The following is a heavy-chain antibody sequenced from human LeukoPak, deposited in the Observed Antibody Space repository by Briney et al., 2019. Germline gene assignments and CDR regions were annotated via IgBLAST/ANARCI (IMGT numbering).Heavy chain of an antibody. CDR1: GFTFSGSA. D-gene: IGHD3-16*02. CDR2: IRSKANSYAT. V-gene: IGHV3-73*01. CDR3: TTDYYDYVWGSYRPDY. Sequence: GGSLRLSCAASGFTFSGSAMHWVRQASGKGLEWVGRIRSKANSYATAYAASVKGRFTISRDDSKNTAYLQMNSLKTEDTAVYYCTTDYYDYVWGSYRPDYWGQGTLVTVSS. J-gene: IGHJ4*02.